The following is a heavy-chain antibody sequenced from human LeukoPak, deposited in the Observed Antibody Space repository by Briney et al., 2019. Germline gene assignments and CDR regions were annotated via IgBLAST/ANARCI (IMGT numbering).Heavy chain of an antibody. CDR3: ARDKIDYRSSPFWYFDL. CDR1: GGSISSGGYY. V-gene: IGHV4-31*03. D-gene: IGHD4-11*01. CDR2: IYYSGST. Sequence: SETLSLTCSVSGGSISSGGYYWSWIRQHPGKGLEWIGYIYYSGSTYYNPSLKSRVTISVDTSKNQFSLKLSSVTAADTAVYCCARDKIDYRSSPFWYFDLWGRGTLVTVSS. J-gene: IGHJ2*01.